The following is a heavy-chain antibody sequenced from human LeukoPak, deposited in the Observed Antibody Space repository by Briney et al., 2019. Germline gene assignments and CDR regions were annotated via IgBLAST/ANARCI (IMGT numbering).Heavy chain of an antibody. CDR1: GGSISTYY. CDR3: ARMGGYSGYATH. D-gene: IGHD5-12*01. CDR2: IHYSGTT. J-gene: IGHJ4*02. V-gene: IGHV4-59*08. Sequence: PSEALSLTCTVSGGSISTYYWSWIRQPPGKGLEWIGYIHYSGTTNYNPSLKKRVTISLVTSKNQFSLNLGSVTAADTAVYFCARMGGYSGYATHWGQGTLVTVSS.